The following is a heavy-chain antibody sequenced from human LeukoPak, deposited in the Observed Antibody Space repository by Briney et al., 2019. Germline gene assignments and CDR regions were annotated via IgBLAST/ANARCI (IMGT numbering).Heavy chain of an antibody. D-gene: IGHD3-22*01. J-gene: IGHJ3*02. CDR2: ISGSGGST. V-gene: IGHV3-23*01. Sequence: GGSLRLSCTASGFTFSDYAMSWVRQAPGKGLEWVSAISGSGGSTYYADSVKGRFTISRDNSKNTLYLQMNSLRAEDTAVYYCAKDHTPTYDSSGYYYSHDAFDIWGQGTMVTVSS. CDR3: AKDHTPTYDSSGYYYSHDAFDI. CDR1: GFTFSDYA.